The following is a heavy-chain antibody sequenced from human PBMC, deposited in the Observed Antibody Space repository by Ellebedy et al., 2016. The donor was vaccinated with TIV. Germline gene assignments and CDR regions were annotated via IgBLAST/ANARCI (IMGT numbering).Heavy chain of an antibody. CDR1: GFTFSSYA. Sequence: GGSLRLXXAASGFTFSSYAMSWVRQAPGKGLEWVSAISGSGGSTYYADSVKGRFTISRDNSKNTLYLQLNSLSAEDTAGYYCAKDDVKGTVNIYYMDVWGNGTTVTVSS. V-gene: IGHV3-23*01. D-gene: IGHD1-7*01. CDR3: AKDDVKGTVNIYYMDV. J-gene: IGHJ6*03. CDR2: ISGSGGST.